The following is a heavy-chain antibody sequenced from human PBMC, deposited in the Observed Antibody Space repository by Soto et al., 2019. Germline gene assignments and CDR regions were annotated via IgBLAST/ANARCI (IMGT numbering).Heavy chain of an antibody. Sequence: LGGSLRLSCTASGFTFTYYAFSWVRQAPGKGLEWVSAISANGQGIYYADSVRGRFTISRDNSKNTVFLHMDSLRAEDTAVYYCAKVETSYYAVNWFDPWGQGTLVTVSS. D-gene: IGHD2-2*01. J-gene: IGHJ5*02. CDR2: ISANGQGI. V-gene: IGHV3-23*01. CDR3: AKVETSYYAVNWFDP. CDR1: GFTFTYYA.